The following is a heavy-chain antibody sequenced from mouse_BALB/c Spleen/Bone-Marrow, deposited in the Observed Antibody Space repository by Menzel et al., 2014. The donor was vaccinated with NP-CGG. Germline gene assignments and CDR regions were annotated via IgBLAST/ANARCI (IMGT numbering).Heavy chain of an antibody. CDR2: INSNGGST. CDR3: ARGNYGNYVDCFDY. V-gene: IGHV5-6-3*01. D-gene: IGHD2-1*01. CDR1: GFTFSSYG. Sequence: EVHLVESGGGLVQPGGSLKLSCAASGFTFSSYGMSWVRQTPDKRLELVASINSNGGSTYYPDSVKGRFTISRDNAKKALSLQMSSLKSEDTAVYYCARGNYGNYVDCFDYWGQGTTLTVSS. J-gene: IGHJ2*01.